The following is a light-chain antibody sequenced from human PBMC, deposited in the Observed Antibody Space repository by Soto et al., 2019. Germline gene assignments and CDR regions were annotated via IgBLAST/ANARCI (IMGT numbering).Light chain of an antibody. CDR1: QSISDS. CDR3: QQSFSFPAT. CDR2: AAS. J-gene: IGKJ4*01. V-gene: IGKV1-39*01. Sequence: DIQMNHSPSSLSASVGDRVTITCRASQSISDSLNWYQHKPGTAPKLLIYAASSLQSGVPSRFSGGGSGTDFTLTISSLQPEDFVTYFCQQSFSFPATFGGGTKVDIK.